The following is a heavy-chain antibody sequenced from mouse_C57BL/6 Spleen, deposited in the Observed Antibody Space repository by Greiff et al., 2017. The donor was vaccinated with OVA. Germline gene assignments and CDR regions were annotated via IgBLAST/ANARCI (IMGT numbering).Heavy chain of an antibody. J-gene: IGHJ4*01. CDR2: INPNNGGT. Sequence: EVQLQQSGPELVKPGASVKIPCKVSGYTFTDHNMDWVKQSHGKSLEWIGDINPNNGGTIYNQKFKGKATLTADKSSSTAYMELRNLTSEETAVYDGARRYYYGSNYAMDYWGQGTSVTVSS. V-gene: IGHV1-18*01. CDR1: GYTFTDHN. CDR3: ARRYYYGSNYAMDY. D-gene: IGHD1-1*01.